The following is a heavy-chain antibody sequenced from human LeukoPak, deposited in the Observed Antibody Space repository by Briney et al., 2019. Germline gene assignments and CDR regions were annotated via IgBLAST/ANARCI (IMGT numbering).Heavy chain of an antibody. Sequence: PGGSLRLSCAAFVFTVSSYEMNSVRQAPGKGLEWVSYISSSGRTILYADSFKGQFTISRDNAKNSLYLQINSLRAADTAVYYCAREGNPEATADDYWGQGTLVTVSS. J-gene: IGHJ4*02. V-gene: IGHV3-48*03. CDR3: AREGNPEATADDY. CDR1: VFTVSSYE. D-gene: IGHD1-14*01. CDR2: ISSSGRTI.